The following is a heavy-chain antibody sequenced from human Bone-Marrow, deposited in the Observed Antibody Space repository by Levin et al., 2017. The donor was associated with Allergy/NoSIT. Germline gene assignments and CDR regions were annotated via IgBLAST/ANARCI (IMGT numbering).Heavy chain of an antibody. D-gene: IGHD5-24*01. Sequence: NPGESLKISCKASGYTFSDNGVSWVRLAPGQGLEWMGWISGYTGNTNYAKKFQGRLSLTTDTSTRTAWMELRSLTSDDTAVYFCAREPRWEQSTDVGMDVWGRGTMVTVSS. V-gene: IGHV1-18*04. J-gene: IGHJ6*02. CDR3: AREPRWEQSTDVGMDV. CDR1: GYTFSDNG. CDR2: ISGYTGNT.